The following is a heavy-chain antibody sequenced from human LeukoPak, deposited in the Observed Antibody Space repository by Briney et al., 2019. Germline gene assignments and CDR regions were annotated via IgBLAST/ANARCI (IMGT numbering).Heavy chain of an antibody. Sequence: GGSLRLSCAASGFTFSNYWMSWVRQAPGKGLEWVANIKQDGSEKYYVDSVKGRFTISRDNAKNSLYLQMNSLRAEDTAVYYCARGSIVVVPAKPDYWGQGTLVTVSS. V-gene: IGHV3-7*01. D-gene: IGHD2-2*01. J-gene: IGHJ4*02. CDR1: GFTFSNYW. CDR2: IKQDGSEK. CDR3: ARGSIVVVPAKPDY.